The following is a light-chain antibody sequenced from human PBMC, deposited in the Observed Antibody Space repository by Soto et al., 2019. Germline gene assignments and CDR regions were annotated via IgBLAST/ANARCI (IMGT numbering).Light chain of an antibody. CDR3: QQYDSLPLT. V-gene: IGKV1-33*01. J-gene: IGKJ4*01. Sequence: DIQLTQSPSSLSASVGDTVTITCQASEDIRNYLNWYQQKPGKDPRLLVNELSEVEIVVPSRFSGSGTGTRYTFTINNLQSQIFGASYCQQYDSLPLTFGGGTRVDLK. CDR2: ELS. CDR1: EDIRNY.